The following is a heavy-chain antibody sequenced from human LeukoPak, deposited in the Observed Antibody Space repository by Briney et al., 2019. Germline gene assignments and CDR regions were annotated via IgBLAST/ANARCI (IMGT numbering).Heavy chain of an antibody. Sequence: PAGSLRLSCAASGFTFSSYGMHWVRQAPGKGLEWVAFIRYDGSNKYYADSVKGRFTISRDNSKNTLYLQMNSLRAEDTAVYYCAKDSKDYYYHIDVWGKGTTVTVSS. CDR2: IRYDGSNK. V-gene: IGHV3-30*02. CDR3: AKDSKDYYYHIDV. CDR1: GFTFSSYG. J-gene: IGHJ6*03.